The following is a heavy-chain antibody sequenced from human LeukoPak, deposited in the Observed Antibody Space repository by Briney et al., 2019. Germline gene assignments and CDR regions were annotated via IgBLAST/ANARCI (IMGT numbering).Heavy chain of an antibody. D-gene: IGHD1-1*01. CDR1: GYTFTSYG. Sequence: ASVKVSCKASGYTFTSYGVSWVRQAPGHGLEWMGWISGSNGNTHCAQELQGRVTMTTDTSTSTAYMELRSLRSDDTAVYYCARYPLSYSNNWHYYFDYWGQGTLLTVSS. J-gene: IGHJ4*02. V-gene: IGHV1-18*01. CDR3: ARYPLSYSNNWHYYFDY. CDR2: ISGSNGNT.